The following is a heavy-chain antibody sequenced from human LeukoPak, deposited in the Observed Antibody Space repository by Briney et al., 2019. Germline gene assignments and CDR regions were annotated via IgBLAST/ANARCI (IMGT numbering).Heavy chain of an antibody. CDR1: GFTFSSYS. V-gene: IGHV3-21*01. D-gene: IGHD6-13*01. Sequence: GGSLRLSCAASGFTFSSYSMNWVRQAPGKGLEWVSSISSSSSYIYYADSVKGRFTISRDNAKNSLYLQMNSLRAGDTAVYYCAATSLSSSWSFDYWGQGTLVTVSS. CDR3: AATSLSSSWSFDY. J-gene: IGHJ4*02. CDR2: ISSSSSYI.